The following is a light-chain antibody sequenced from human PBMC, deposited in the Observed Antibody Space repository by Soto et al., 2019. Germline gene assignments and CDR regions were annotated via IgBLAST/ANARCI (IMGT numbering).Light chain of an antibody. J-gene: IGKJ4*01. CDR3: QQYNNWPPL. Sequence: EIVMTQSPATLSVSPGERATLSCRASQSINNNLAWYQQKPGQAPRLLIYGASTRATGIPARFSGSGSGTEFTLTISSLQSEDFAVYYCQQYNNWPPLFGGGTKVDI. CDR1: QSINNN. V-gene: IGKV3-15*01. CDR2: GAS.